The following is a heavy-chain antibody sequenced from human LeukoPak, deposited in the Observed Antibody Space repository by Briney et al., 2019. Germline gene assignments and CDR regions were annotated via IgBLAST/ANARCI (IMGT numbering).Heavy chain of an antibody. CDR1: GYTFTSYG. D-gene: IGHD3-9*01. J-gene: IGHJ4*02. CDR2: MNPNSGNT. Sequence: ASVKVSCKASGYTFTSYGISWVRQATGQGLEWMGWMNPNSGNTGYAQKFQGRVTMTRNTSISTAYMELSSLRSEDTAVYYCARGRDILTGYSNWGQGTLVTVSS. CDR3: ARGRDILTGYSN. V-gene: IGHV1-8*02.